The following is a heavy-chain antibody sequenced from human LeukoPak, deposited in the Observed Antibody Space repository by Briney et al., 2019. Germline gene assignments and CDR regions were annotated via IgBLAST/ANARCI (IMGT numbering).Heavy chain of an antibody. V-gene: IGHV3-7*01. D-gene: IGHD5-18*01. Sequence: PGGSLRLSCAASGFTFSSYWMTWVRQAPGKGLEWVANINDDGSDANYVDSVKGRFTVSRDNAKNSLYLQLNSLRAEDTAVYYCARASGEGYSYGYFDYWGQGTLVTVSS. CDR1: GFTFSSYW. CDR2: INDDGSDA. J-gene: IGHJ4*02. CDR3: ARASGEGYSYGYFDY.